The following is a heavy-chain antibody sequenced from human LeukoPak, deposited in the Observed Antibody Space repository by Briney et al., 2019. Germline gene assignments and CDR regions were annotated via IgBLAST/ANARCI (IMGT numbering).Heavy chain of an antibody. D-gene: IGHD3-22*01. V-gene: IGHV7-4-1*02. CDR1: GYTFTTYP. J-gene: IGHJ4*02. CDR2: INTNTGNP. CDR3: ARGYDTTGYFSY. Sequence: ASVKASCKASGYTFTTYPINWVRQAPGQRLEYMGWINTNTGNPTYAQGFTGRFVFSSDTSVSTAYLQISNLKTEDTAVYYCARGYDTTGYFSYWGQGTLVTVSS.